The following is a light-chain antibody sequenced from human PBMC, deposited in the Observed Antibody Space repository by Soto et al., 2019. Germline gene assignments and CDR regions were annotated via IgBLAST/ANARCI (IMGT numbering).Light chain of an antibody. V-gene: IGLV2-14*01. CDR1: SSDFGNFNY. Sequence: QSVLTQPASVSGSPGQSITISCTGASSDFGNFNYVSWYQQHPGKVPKLIIYEVTSRPSGVSNRFSGSKSDNTASLTISGLQGEGGGYYYCSSYTSINTQLFGGGTKLTVL. J-gene: IGLJ3*02. CDR2: EVT. CDR3: SSYTSINTQL.